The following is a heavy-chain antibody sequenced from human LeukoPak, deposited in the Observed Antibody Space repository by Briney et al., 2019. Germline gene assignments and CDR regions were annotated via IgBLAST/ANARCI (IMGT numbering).Heavy chain of an antibody. V-gene: IGHV3-23*05. CDR1: GFTFSGYA. J-gene: IGHJ4*02. CDR2: FKTNYNQV. Sequence: GGSLRLSCVASGFTFSGYAMNWVRQAPGKGLEWVSTFKTNYNQVYYAESVRGRFTISTDNSKNTAYLQMNSLRVEDTALYYCARSVPDYTRFDFWGQGALVTVSS. D-gene: IGHD4-11*01. CDR3: ARSVPDYTRFDF.